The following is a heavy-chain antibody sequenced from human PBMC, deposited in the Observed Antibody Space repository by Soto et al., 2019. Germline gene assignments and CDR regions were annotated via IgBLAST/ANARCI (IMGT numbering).Heavy chain of an antibody. Sequence: EVHLVESGGGFVEPGGSLRLSCAASGFAFNNAWMSWVRQAPGKGLEWVGRIRSKTAGGTTDYAPLLKGRFTISRDDSKNTVYLQMNSLKIEDTALYYCNTDIGDTWYTCNFDYWGQGTLVTVSS. CDR1: GFAFNNAW. CDR3: NTDIGDTWYTCNFDY. V-gene: IGHV3-15*01. D-gene: IGHD6-13*01. J-gene: IGHJ4*02. CDR2: IRSKTAGGTT.